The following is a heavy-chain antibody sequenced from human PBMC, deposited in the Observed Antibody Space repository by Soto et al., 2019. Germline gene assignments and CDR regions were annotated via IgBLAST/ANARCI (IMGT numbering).Heavy chain of an antibody. D-gene: IGHD6-19*01. J-gene: IGHJ4*02. Sequence: PGGSLRLSCAASGFTFSRCAMCWDRQAPGKGLEWVAAIGGSGGSTYYADAVKGRFTISRDNSKNALYLQMNSLRAEDTAVYYCAQAHGSGWILDYWGQGTLVTVSS. CDR1: GFTFSRCA. CDR3: AQAHGSGWILDY. V-gene: IGHV3-23*01. CDR2: IGGSGGST.